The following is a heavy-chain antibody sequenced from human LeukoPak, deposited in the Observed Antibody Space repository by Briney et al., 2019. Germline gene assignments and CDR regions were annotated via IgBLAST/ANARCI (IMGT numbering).Heavy chain of an antibody. V-gene: IGHV3-23*01. CDR2: ISASGDTS. Sequence: GGSLRLSCAASGFSFSSYAMNWVRQAPGKGLEWVSVISASGDTSYYVDSVKGRFTISRDNSKNTLSLQMNSLRAEDAAVYYCAKEAKDYGVYVPFDYWGQGTLVTVSS. CDR1: GFSFSSYA. D-gene: IGHD4-17*01. CDR3: AKEAKDYGVYVPFDY. J-gene: IGHJ4*02.